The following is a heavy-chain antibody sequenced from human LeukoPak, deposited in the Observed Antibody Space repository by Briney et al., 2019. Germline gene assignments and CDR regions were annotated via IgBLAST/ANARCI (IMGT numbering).Heavy chain of an antibody. CDR1: GFTFDDYA. J-gene: IGHJ4*02. CDR2: ISWNSRNI. Sequence: GGSLRLSCAASGFTFDDYAMHWVRQAPGKGLEWVSGISWNSRNIGYADSVKGRFTISRDNARDSLYLQMNSLRPEDTAFYYCAKAESWLLFGYFDYWGQGILVTVSS. D-gene: IGHD3-9*01. CDR3: AKAESWLLFGYFDY. V-gene: IGHV3-9*01.